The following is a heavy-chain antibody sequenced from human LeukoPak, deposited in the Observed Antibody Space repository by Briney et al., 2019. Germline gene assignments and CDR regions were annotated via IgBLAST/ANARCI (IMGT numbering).Heavy chain of an antibody. CDR2: ISAYNGNT. V-gene: IGHV1-18*01. D-gene: IGHD3-22*01. J-gene: IGHJ4*02. CDR1: GYTFSNYG. CDR3: ARVIPDYYDSSGYPLFFDY. Sequence: ASVKVSCKASGYTFSNYGISWVRQAPGQGLEWLGWISAYNGNTHYAQKLQGRVTLTTDTSTSTAYTEVRSLRSDDTAVYFCARVIPDYYDSSGYPLFFDYWGQGTLVTVSS.